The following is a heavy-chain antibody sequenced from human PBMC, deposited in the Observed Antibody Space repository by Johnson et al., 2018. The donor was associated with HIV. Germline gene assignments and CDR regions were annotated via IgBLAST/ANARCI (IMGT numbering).Heavy chain of an antibody. Sequence: QVQLVESGGGVVQPVRSLRLSCAASGFTFSSYAMHWVRQAPGKGLEWVAVISYDGSNKYYADSVKGRFTISRDNSKNTLYLQMNSLRAEDTAVYYCAKNSAAFDIWGQGTMVTVSS. V-gene: IGHV3-30*04. CDR3: AKNSAAFDI. CDR2: ISYDGSNK. J-gene: IGHJ3*02. CDR1: GFTFSSYA. D-gene: IGHD2/OR15-2a*01.